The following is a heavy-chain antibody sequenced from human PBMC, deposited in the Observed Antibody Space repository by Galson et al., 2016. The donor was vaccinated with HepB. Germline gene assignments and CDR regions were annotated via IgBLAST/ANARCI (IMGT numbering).Heavy chain of an antibody. CDR1: ALSVSDDY. V-gene: IGHV3-66*01. D-gene: IGHD1-26*01. Sequence: SLRLSCAASALSVSDDYMNWVRQPPGKGLEWVSLIYSGAATYYADSVKGRFITSTDSSKNTLYLQMNSLRVEDTAVYYCARGSDLGSFWGQGTLVTVSS. J-gene: IGHJ4*02. CDR3: ARGSDLGSF. CDR2: IYSGAAT.